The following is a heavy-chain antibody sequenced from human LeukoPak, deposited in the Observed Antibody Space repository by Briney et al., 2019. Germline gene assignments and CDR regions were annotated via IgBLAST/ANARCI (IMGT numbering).Heavy chain of an antibody. J-gene: IGHJ4*02. CDR2: IYHSGST. CDR3: ARDSLGTTVTGTFDY. V-gene: IGHV4-38-2*02. CDR1: GYSISSGYY. D-gene: IGHD4-11*01. Sequence: SETLSLTCTVSGYSISSGYYWGWIRQPPGKGLEWIGSIYHSGSTYYNPSLKSRVTISVDTSKNQFSLKLSSVTAADTAVYYCARDSLGTTVTGTFDYWGQGTLVTVSS.